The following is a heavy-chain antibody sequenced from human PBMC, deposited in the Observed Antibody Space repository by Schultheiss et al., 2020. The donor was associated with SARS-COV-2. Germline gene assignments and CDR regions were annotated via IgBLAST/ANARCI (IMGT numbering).Heavy chain of an antibody. J-gene: IGHJ5*02. CDR3: ASYALDYGDYL. V-gene: IGHV4-34*01. CDR1: GGSFSGYY. D-gene: IGHD4-17*01. Sequence: ETLSLTCAVYGGSFSGYYWSWIRQPPGKGLEWIGEINHSGSTNYNPSLKSRVTISVDTSKNQFSLKLSSVTAADTAVYYCASYALDYGDYLWGQGTLVTVSS. CDR2: INHSGST.